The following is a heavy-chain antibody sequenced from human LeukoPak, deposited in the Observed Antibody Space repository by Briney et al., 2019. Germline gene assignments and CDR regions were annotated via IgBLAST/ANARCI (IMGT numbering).Heavy chain of an antibody. V-gene: IGHV1-69*01. CDR3: ARVLLRLNWFDP. J-gene: IGHJ5*02. CDR1: GGTFSSYA. CDR2: IIPIFGTA. Sequence: SVKVSCKASGGTFSSYAISWVRQAPGQGLEWMGGIIPIFGTANYAQKFQGRVTITADESTSTAYMELSSLRSEDTAVYYCARVLLRLNWFDPWGQGTLVTASS.